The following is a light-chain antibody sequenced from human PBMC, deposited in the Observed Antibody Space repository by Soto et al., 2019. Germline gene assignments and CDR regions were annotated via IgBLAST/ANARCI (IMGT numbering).Light chain of an antibody. CDR1: SSNIGGNS. Sequence: QSVLTQPPSVSVAPGQKVTISCSGSSSNIGGNSVSWYQHLPGAAPKLLIYDNNKRPSGIPDRFSGSRSGTSATLGITGLQAGDEGDYYCGGWDSSLSVVVFGGGTKLTVL. V-gene: IGLV1-51*01. J-gene: IGLJ3*02. CDR2: DNN. CDR3: GGWDSSLSVVV.